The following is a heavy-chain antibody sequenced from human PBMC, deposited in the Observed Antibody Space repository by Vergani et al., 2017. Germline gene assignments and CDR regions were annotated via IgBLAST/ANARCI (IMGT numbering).Heavy chain of an antibody. CDR2: IIPIFGTA. J-gene: IGHJ6*02. CDR1: GGTFSSYA. CDR3: ATRRSFRVNYGMDV. V-gene: IGHV1-69*01. D-gene: IGHD3-16*02. Sequence: QVQLVQSGAEVKKPGSSVKVSCKASGGTFSSYAISWVRQAPGQGLEWMGGIIPIFGTANYAQKFQGRVTITADESTSTAYMELSSLRSEDTAVYYCATRRSFRVNYGMDVWGQGTTVTVSS.